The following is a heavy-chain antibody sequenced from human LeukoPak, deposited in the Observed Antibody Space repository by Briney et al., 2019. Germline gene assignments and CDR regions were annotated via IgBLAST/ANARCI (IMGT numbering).Heavy chain of an antibody. CDR1: GGTFSSYA. Sequence: SVKVSCKASGGTFSSYAISWVRQAPGQGLEWMGGIIPIFGTANYAQKFQGRVTITADESTSTAYMELRSLRSDDTAVYYCARVSGPGHEPTVFDYWGQGTLVTVSS. J-gene: IGHJ4*02. CDR2: IIPIFGTA. D-gene: IGHD5-12*01. CDR3: ARVSGPGHEPTVFDY. V-gene: IGHV1-69*13.